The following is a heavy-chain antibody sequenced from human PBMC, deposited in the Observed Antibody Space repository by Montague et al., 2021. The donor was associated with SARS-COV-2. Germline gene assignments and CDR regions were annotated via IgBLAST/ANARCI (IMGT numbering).Heavy chain of an antibody. Sequence: SETLSLTCVVSGDSISTDNWWTWVRLPPGKGLGWVGEIYHTGSTKYKPSLKSRVTISIDTSKNQFSLKLSSVTAADTAVYYCARFAYRLLFIASYYGMDVWGQGTTVTASS. D-gene: IGHD2-2*01. CDR1: GDSISTDNW. CDR2: IYHTGST. CDR3: ARFAYRLLFIASYYGMDV. J-gene: IGHJ6*02. V-gene: IGHV4-4*02.